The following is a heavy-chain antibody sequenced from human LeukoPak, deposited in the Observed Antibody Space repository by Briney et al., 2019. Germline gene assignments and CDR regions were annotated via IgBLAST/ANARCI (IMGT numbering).Heavy chain of an antibody. V-gene: IGHV4-30-4*01. Sequence: SQTLSLTCTVSGGSISSGDYYRSWIRQPPGKGLEWIGYIYYSGSTYYNPSLKSRVTISVDTSKNQFSLKLSSVTAADTAVYYYARDIEGSGAGIGAFDIWGQGTMVTVSS. CDR3: ARDIEGSGAGIGAFDI. D-gene: IGHD3-10*01. CDR2: IYYSGST. J-gene: IGHJ3*02. CDR1: GGSISSGDYY.